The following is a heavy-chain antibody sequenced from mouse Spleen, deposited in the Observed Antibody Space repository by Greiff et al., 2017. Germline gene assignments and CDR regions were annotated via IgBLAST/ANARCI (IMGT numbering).Heavy chain of an antibody. CDR3: ARREVYYYGSSSDY. CDR1: GYSITSDYA. V-gene: IGHV3-2*02. Sequence: EVQLQESGPGLVKPSQSLSLTCTVTGYSITSDYAWNWIRQFPGNKLEWMGYISYSGSTSYNPSLKSRISITRDTSKNQFFLQLNSVTTEDTATHYCARREVYYYGSSSDYWGQGTTLTVSS. CDR2: ISYSGST. D-gene: IGHD1-1*01. J-gene: IGHJ2*01.